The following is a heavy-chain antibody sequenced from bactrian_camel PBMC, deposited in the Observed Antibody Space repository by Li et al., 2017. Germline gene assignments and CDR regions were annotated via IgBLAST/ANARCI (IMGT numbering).Heavy chain of an antibody. D-gene: IGHD3*01. Sequence: HVQLVESGGGSVQTGGSLTLSCVASGDTFRSNCMAWFRQAPGKEREGVASIDRHGGTDYMDSVKGRFDISQDGAKNTLYLRMNNLQPEDTAMHYCAAAVRTSARMTAVQALRVCRAFYNHWGQGTQVTVS. CDR1: GDTFRSNC. CDR3: AAAVRTSARMTAVQALRVCRAFYNH. V-gene: IGHV3S53*01. CDR2: IDRHGGT. J-gene: IGHJ4*01.